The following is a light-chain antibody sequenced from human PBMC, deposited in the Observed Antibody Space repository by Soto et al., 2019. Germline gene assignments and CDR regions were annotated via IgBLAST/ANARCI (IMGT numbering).Light chain of an antibody. CDR1: QSIGDT. V-gene: IGKV3-15*01. Sequence: MSRSASTWSLCPVGRVTLSCRASQSIGDTLAWYQQKPGQAPRLLIYGASTRATDIQDRFSGSGSGSDFTLTISRVQPEDFAVYYFQQYTNGLTITFGQGTRLEIK. J-gene: IGKJ5*01. CDR3: QQYTNGLTIT. CDR2: GAS.